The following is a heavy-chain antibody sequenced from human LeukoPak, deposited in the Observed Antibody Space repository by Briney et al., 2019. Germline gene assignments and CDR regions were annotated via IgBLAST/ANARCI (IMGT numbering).Heavy chain of an antibody. Sequence: GGSLRLSCAASGFTFSSYWMSWVRQAPGKGLEWVANIKQDGSEKYYVDSVKGRFTISRDSAKNSLYLQMNSLRAEDTAVHYCARTQYYYDSSGYGYYWGQGTLVTVSS. CDR3: ARTQYYYDSSGYGYY. CDR1: GFTFSSYW. D-gene: IGHD3-22*01. CDR2: IKQDGSEK. V-gene: IGHV3-7*01. J-gene: IGHJ4*02.